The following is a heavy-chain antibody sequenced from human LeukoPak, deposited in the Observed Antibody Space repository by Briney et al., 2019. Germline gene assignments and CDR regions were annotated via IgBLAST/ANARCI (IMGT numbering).Heavy chain of an antibody. D-gene: IGHD5-18*01. CDR2: ISGSGGST. J-gene: IGHJ4*02. V-gene: IGHV3-23*01. Sequence: PGGSLRLSCAASGFPFSSSWMNSVRQAPGKGLEWVSAISGSGGSTYYADSVKGRFTISRDNSKNTLYLQMNSLRAEDTAVCYCAKDGGYSYGYFEYWGQGTLVTVSS. CDR1: GFPFSSSW. CDR3: AKDGGYSYGYFEY.